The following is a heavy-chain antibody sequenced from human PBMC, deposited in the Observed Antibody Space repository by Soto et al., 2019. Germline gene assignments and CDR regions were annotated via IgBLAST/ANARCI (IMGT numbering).Heavy chain of an antibody. CDR3: VRDSIAASGFDS. CDR2: IIPLFGTT. V-gene: IGHV1-69*12. J-gene: IGHJ4*02. D-gene: IGHD2-15*01. CDR1: GGPFSSYT. Sequence: QVQLVQSGAEVKKPGSSVKVSCKVSGGPFSSYTLSWVRQAPGQGPEWMGEIIPLFGTTNYVQGFQGRLTIPADVSTNTAYMELSSLTSDDTALYYCVRDSIAASGFDSWGQGTLVTVS.